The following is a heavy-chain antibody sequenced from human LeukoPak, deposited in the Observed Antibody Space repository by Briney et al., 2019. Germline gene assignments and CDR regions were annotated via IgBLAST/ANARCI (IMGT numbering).Heavy chain of an antibody. CDR2: MTRSSAI. J-gene: IGHJ3*02. Sequence: GGSLRLSCAASGFTFSSYSMNWVRQAPGKGLEWVATMTRSSAIYYADSVKGRFTISRDNAKNSVYLQLNSLRDEDTAVYSCARAQTMFWEFDGFDIWGRGTKVTVSS. V-gene: IGHV3-48*02. CDR3: ARAQTMFWEFDGFDI. D-gene: IGHD3-10*02. CDR1: GFTFSSYS.